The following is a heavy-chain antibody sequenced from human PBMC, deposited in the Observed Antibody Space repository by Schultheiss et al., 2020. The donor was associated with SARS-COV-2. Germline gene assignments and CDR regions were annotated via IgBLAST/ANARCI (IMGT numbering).Heavy chain of an antibody. Sequence: GESLKISCAASGFTFSSYAMSWVRQAPGKGLEWVSAISGSGGSTYYADSVKGRFTISRDNAKNSLYLQMHSLRAEDTALYYCAKERSSGWLGRIDYWGQGTLVTVSS. V-gene: IGHV3-23*01. CDR1: GFTFSSYA. J-gene: IGHJ4*02. CDR2: ISGSGGST. CDR3: AKERSSGWLGRIDY. D-gene: IGHD6-19*01.